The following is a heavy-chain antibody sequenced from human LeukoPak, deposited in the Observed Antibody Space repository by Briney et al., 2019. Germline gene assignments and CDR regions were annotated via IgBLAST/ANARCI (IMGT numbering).Heavy chain of an antibody. Sequence: GGSLRLSCAASGFTFSDYYMSWIRQAPGKGLEWVALIWYDGSNRYYADSVKGRFTISRDNSKNMLYLQMNSLRAEDTAVYHCVRGSGAYYDYWGQGALVTVTS. CDR2: IWYDGSNR. V-gene: IGHV3-33*08. CDR1: GFTFSDYY. D-gene: IGHD1-26*01. CDR3: VRGSGAYYDY. J-gene: IGHJ4*02.